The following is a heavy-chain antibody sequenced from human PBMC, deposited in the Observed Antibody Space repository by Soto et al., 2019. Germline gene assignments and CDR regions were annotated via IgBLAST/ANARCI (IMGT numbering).Heavy chain of an antibody. Sequence: SETLSLTCAVSGGSISSGGYSWSWIRQPPGKGLEWIGSIYHSGSTYYNPSLKSRVTISVDTSKNQFSLKLSSVTAADTAVYYCARAWGYSYGLEFDYWGQGTLVTV. V-gene: IGHV4-30-2*03. CDR3: ARAWGYSYGLEFDY. CDR2: IYHSGST. CDR1: GGSISSGGYS. J-gene: IGHJ4*02. D-gene: IGHD5-18*01.